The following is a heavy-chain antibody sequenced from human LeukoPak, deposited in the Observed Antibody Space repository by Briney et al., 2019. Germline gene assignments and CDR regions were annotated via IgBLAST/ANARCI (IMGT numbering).Heavy chain of an antibody. CDR2: ISSNGGKI. CDR3: VGDSIISVGGFDF. D-gene: IGHD2-15*01. J-gene: IGHJ5*01. Sequence: GGSLRLSCAASGFTFSNFYMSWIRQAPGKGLEWVSYISSNGGKIHYVDSVRGRFTISRDNAENSLYLHMSSLRADDTAVYYCVGDSIISVGGFDFWGQGTQVTVSS. CDR1: GFTFSNFY. V-gene: IGHV3-11*01.